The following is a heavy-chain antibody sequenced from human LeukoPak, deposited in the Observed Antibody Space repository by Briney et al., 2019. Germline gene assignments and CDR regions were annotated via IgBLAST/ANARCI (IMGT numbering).Heavy chain of an antibody. CDR1: GFTFGEYA. J-gene: IGHJ4*02. Sequence: RTGRSLRLSCAASGFTFGEYAMHWVRQAPGKGLEWVAVISYDGRQKFYGDSVKGRFTISRDNPKNTVYLQMNSLRNDDTAVYYRARVFLERLTSGYFDNWGQGNLVTVSP. CDR2: ISYDGRQK. V-gene: IGHV3-30-3*01. CDR3: ARVFLERLTSGYFDN. D-gene: IGHD3-3*01.